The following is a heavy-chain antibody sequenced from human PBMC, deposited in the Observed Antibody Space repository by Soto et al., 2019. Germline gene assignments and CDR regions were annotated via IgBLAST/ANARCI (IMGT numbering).Heavy chain of an antibody. CDR3: GRAAYGCTPYYYRFDV. CDR1: GYTFSVYG. CDR2: IWDDGSKK. J-gene: IGHJ6*02. Sequence: QVQLVESGGGVVQPGRSLRLSCVGSGYTFSVYGMHWVRQAPGKGLEWVAVIWDDGSKKYYAESVKGRFTISRDNSKHTLYLQMNDLRAEYTAVCYCGRAAYGCTPYYYRFDVWGQGTTVTVSS. V-gene: IGHV3-33*01. D-gene: IGHD4-17*01.